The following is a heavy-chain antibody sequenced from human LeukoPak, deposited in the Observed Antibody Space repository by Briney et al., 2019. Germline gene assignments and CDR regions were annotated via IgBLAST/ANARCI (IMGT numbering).Heavy chain of an antibody. CDR2: IYHSGDT. D-gene: IGHD5-24*01. Sequence: SETLSLTCTVSGGSISSFYWNWIRQPPGKGLEWIAYIYHSGDTNYNPSLKSRVTISVDTSKNQFSLKLSSVTAADTAVYYCAREEIRSWFDPWGQGTLVTVSS. CDR1: GGSISSFY. J-gene: IGHJ5*02. V-gene: IGHV4-59*01. CDR3: AREEIRSWFDP.